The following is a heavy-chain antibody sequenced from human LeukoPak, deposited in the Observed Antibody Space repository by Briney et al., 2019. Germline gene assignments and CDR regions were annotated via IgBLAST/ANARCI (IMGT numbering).Heavy chain of an antibody. CDR2: INHSGST. Sequence: SETLSLTCIVSGYSISSSYYWGWIRQPPGKGLEWIGEINHSGSTNYNPSLKSRVTISIDTSKNQFSLKLSSVTAADTAVYYCARAPNKYYYDSSGYYTHWGQGTMVTVSS. CDR3: ARAPNKYYYDSSGYYTH. D-gene: IGHD3-22*01. V-gene: IGHV4-38-2*02. CDR1: GYSISSSYY. J-gene: IGHJ3*01.